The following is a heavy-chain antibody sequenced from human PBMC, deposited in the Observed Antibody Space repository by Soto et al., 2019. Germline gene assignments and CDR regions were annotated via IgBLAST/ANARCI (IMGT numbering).Heavy chain of an antibody. J-gene: IGHJ4*02. D-gene: IGHD3-22*01. V-gene: IGHV4-59*01. CDR2: IHDSGST. CDR3: ARVRGYYDSTGYLYYFDY. CDR1: GGSINGFY. Sequence: SETLSLTCTVFGGSINGFYWSWIRQPPGKGLEWIAYIHDSGSTEYNSSVKSRVTISVDKSKNQFSLDLSSVTAADTAVYYCARVRGYYDSTGYLYYFDYWGQGALVTVSS.